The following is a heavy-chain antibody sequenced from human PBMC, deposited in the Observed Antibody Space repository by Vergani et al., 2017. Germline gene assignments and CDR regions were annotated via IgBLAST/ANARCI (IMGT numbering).Heavy chain of an antibody. CDR1: GYTFTSYG. CDR2: ISGYNGNT. D-gene: IGHD6-19*01. Sequence: QVQLVQSGAEVKKPGAPVKVSCKASGYTFTSYGISWVRQAPGQGLEWMGGISGYNGNTNYAQKLQGRVTMTTEKSTSTAYMERRSLRSDDTAVYYCARRTYSSGGDVFDIGGQGRRVTVSS. V-gene: IGHV1-18*04. J-gene: IGHJ3*02. CDR3: ARRTYSSGGDVFDI.